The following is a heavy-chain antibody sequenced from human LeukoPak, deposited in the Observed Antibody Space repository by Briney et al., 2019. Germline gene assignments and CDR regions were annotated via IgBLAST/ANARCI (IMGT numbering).Heavy chain of an antibody. CDR3: ARHSGNSGYGGYFDY. CDR2: IYHSGST. Sequence: PSETLSLTCTVSGGSISSGGYYWSWIRQPPGKGLEWIGYIYHSGSTYYNPSLKSRVTISVDRSKNQFSLKLSSVTAADTAVYYCARHSGNSGYGGYFDYWGQGTLVTVSS. V-gene: IGHV4-30-2*01. D-gene: IGHD5-12*01. J-gene: IGHJ4*02. CDR1: GGSISSGGYY.